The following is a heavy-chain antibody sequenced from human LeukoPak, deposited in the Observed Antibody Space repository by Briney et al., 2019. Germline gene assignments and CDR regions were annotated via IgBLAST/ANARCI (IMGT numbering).Heavy chain of an antibody. Sequence: SETLSLTCTVSGVSVSSNYWSWIRQPPGKGLEWIGYMYHSGSTDYNPSLKSRVTISVDTSKNQFSLKLSSVTAADTAVYYCAVITMVRGIYFDYWGQGTLVTVSS. D-gene: IGHD3-10*01. V-gene: IGHV4-59*02. CDR2: MYHSGST. CDR3: AVITMVRGIYFDY. CDR1: GVSVSSNY. J-gene: IGHJ4*02.